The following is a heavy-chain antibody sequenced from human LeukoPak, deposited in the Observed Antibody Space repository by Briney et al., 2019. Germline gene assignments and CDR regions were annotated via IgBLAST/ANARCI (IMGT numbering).Heavy chain of an antibody. CDR2: ISAYNGNT. CDR1: GYTFPSYG. Sequence: ASVKVSCKASGYTFPSYGISWVRQAPGQGLEWVGWISAYNGNTNYVQKLQGRVIMTTDTSTSTAYMELRSLRSDDTAVYYCARQDYVDYFDYWGQGTLVTVSS. V-gene: IGHV1-18*01. J-gene: IGHJ4*02. D-gene: IGHD4-17*01. CDR3: ARQDYVDYFDY.